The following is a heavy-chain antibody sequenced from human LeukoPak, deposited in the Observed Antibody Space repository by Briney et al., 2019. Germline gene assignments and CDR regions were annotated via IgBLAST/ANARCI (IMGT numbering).Heavy chain of an antibody. Sequence: GASVKVSCKASGYTFTGYYMHWVRQAPGQGLEWMGWINPNSGGTNYSQKFQGWVTMTRDTSISTAYMELSRLRSDDTAVYYCAREVSGANFDYWGQGTLVTVSS. CDR1: GYTFTGYY. V-gene: IGHV1-2*04. CDR2: INPNSGGT. D-gene: IGHD6-19*01. CDR3: AREVSGANFDY. J-gene: IGHJ4*02.